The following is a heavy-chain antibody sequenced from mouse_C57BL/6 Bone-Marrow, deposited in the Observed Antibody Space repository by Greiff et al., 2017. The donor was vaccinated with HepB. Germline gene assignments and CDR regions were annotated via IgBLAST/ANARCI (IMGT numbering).Heavy chain of an antibody. CDR1: GYTFTSYG. CDR2: IYPRSGNT. D-gene: IGHD1-1*02. V-gene: IGHV1-81*01. J-gene: IGHJ4*01. CDR3: ARGVDYYAMDY. Sequence: LVESGAELARPGASVKLSCKASGYTFTSYGISWVKQRTGQGLEWIGEIYPRSGNTYYNEKFKGKATLTADKSSSTAYMELRSLTSEDSAVYFCARGVDYYAMDYWGQGTSVTVSS.